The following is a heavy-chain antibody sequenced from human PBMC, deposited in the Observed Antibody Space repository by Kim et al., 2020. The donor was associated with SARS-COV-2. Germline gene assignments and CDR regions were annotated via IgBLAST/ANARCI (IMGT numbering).Heavy chain of an antibody. Sequence: YYADSVKGRITISRDNAKNSLYLKMNSLRAEDTAVYYCARDLRATHGFDYWGQGTLVTVSS. J-gene: IGHJ4*02. V-gene: IGHV3-21*01. CDR3: ARDLRATHGFDY. D-gene: IGHD5-12*01.